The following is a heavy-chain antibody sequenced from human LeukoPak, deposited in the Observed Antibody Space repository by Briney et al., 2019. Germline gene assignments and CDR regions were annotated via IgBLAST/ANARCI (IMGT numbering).Heavy chain of an antibody. D-gene: IGHD6-13*01. J-gene: IGHJ4*02. CDR3: ATGVHGIAAAGDYYFDY. CDR1: GGSISSGSYY. V-gene: IGHV4-61*02. Sequence: SQTLSLTCTVSGGSISSGSYYWSWIRQPAGKGLEWIGRIYTSGSTNYNPSPKSRVTISVDTSKNQFSLKLSSVTAADTAVYYCATGVHGIAAAGDYYFDYWGQGTLVTVSS. CDR2: IYTSGST.